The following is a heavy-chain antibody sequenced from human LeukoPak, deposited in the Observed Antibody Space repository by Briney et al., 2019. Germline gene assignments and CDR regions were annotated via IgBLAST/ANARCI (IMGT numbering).Heavy chain of an antibody. CDR2: IYTGGST. V-gene: IGHV4-61*02. D-gene: IGHD3-9*01. Sequence: SETLSLTCTVSGGSISSGSYYWSWIRQPAGKGLEWIGRIYTGGSTNYNPSLKSRVTISVDTSKNQFPLKLSSVTAADTAVYYCARDRGVQYYDILTGPSRVSAFDIWGQGTMVTVSS. CDR3: ARDRGVQYYDILTGPSRVSAFDI. CDR1: GGSISSGSYY. J-gene: IGHJ3*02.